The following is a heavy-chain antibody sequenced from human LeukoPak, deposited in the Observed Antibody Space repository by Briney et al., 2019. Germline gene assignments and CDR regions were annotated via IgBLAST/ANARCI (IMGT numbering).Heavy chain of an antibody. CDR1: GGSISSYY. V-gene: IGHV4-59*01. Sequence: PSETLSLTCTVSGGSISSYYWSWIRQPPGKGLEWIGYIYYSGSTNYNPSLKSRVTISVDTSKNQFSLKLSSVTAADTAVYYCAREAHDAFDIWGQGTMVTVSS. CDR3: AREAHDAFDI. CDR2: IYYSGST. J-gene: IGHJ3*02.